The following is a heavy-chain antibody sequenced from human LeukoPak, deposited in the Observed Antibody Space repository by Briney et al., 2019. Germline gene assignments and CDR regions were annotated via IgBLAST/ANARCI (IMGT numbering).Heavy chain of an antibody. CDR3: ARDGRYSYIDY. D-gene: IGHD5-18*01. Sequence: VGSLRLSCAASGFTFSSYAMHWVRQAPGKGLEWVAVISYDGSNKYYADSVKGRFTISRDNSKNTLYLQMNSLRAEDTAVYYCARDGRYSYIDYWGQGTLVTVSS. V-gene: IGHV3-30*04. CDR2: ISYDGSNK. CDR1: GFTFSSYA. J-gene: IGHJ4*02.